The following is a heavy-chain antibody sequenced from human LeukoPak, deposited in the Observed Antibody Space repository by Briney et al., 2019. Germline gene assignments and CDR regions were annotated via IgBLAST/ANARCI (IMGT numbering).Heavy chain of an antibody. CDR2: ISSQGYGGTT. CDR1: GFTFGDYA. CDR3: TRVGYYYGSGSPYGNAFDI. Sequence: GSLRPSCTASGFTFGDYAMSWVRQAPGKGLGGVGFISSQGYGGTTEYAASVKGRFTISRDDSKSIAYLQMNSLKTEDTAVYYCTRVGYYYGSGSPYGNAFDIWGQGTMVTVSS. J-gene: IGHJ3*02. D-gene: IGHD3-10*01. V-gene: IGHV3-49*04.